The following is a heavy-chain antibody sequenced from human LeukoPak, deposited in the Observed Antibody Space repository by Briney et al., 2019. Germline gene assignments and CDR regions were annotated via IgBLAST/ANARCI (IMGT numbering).Heavy chain of an antibody. D-gene: IGHD3-22*01. CDR3: VRDRGDPKYYYDTSGYSQADY. Sequence: GASVKVSCKASGYTFTGYYMHWVRQAPGQGLEWMGWINPNSGGTNYAQKLLGRVTMTTDTSTSTAYMELRSLRSDDTALYYCVRDRGDPKYYYDTSGYSQADYWGQGTLVTVSS. CDR1: GYTFTGYY. V-gene: IGHV1-2*02. J-gene: IGHJ4*02. CDR2: INPNSGGT.